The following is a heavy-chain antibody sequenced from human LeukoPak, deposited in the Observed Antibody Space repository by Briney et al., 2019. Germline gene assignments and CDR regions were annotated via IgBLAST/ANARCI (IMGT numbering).Heavy chain of an antibody. D-gene: IGHD1-26*01. J-gene: IGHJ3*02. CDR3: ARGLVGGSLYMVNAFDI. CDR1: GYSFSNYG. CDR2: IIDYKGKI. Sequence: ASVKVSCKASGYSFSNYGITWVRQAPGQGLEWMGWIIDYKGKIDYAQKVQGRVTMTTDTSTSTAYMELRSLRSDDTAVYYCARGLVGGSLYMVNAFDIWGQGTTVTVSS. V-gene: IGHV1-18*01.